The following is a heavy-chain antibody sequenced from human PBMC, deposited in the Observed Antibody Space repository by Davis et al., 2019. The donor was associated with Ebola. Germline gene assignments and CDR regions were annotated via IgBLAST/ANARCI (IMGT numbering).Heavy chain of an antibody. CDR2: ISGSGGST. Sequence: GESLKISCAASGFTFSSYAMNWVRQAPGKGLEWVSAISGSGGSTYYADSVKGRFTISRDNSKNTLYLQMNSLRAEDTAVYYCAKGSLWSSSSYWYFDLWGRGTLVTVSS. D-gene: IGHD6-6*01. CDR3: AKGSLWSSSSYWYFDL. CDR1: GFTFSSYA. V-gene: IGHV3-23*01. J-gene: IGHJ2*01.